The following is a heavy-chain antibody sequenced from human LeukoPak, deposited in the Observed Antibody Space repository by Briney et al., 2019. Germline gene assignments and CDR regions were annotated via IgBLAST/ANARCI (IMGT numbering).Heavy chain of an antibody. CDR2: LLYTGNT. J-gene: IGHJ1*01. D-gene: IGHD3-10*01. CDR1: GCTISSNLLY. CDR3: ACSPRGTEYFHH. V-gene: IGHV4-39*07. Sequence: SETLSLTCTAAGCTISSNLLYWGWIRQAPGEGLEWIGSLLYTGNTGYNPSLKSRVPISGVTSNNQFSLKLSAVTAADTAVYYCACSPRGTEYFHHWGQGTLVTVSS.